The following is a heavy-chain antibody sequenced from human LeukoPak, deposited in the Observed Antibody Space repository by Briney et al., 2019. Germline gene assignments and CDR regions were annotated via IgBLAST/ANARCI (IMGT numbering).Heavy chain of an antibody. CDR3: ARGERVVYYDY. Sequence: GGSLRLSCEASGFTVSSNYMSWVRQAPGKGLEWVSVIYSGGSTYYADSVKGRFTISRDNSKNTLYLQMNSLRAEDTAVYYCARGERVVYYDYWGQGTLVTVSS. D-gene: IGHD1-14*01. V-gene: IGHV3-53*01. CDR1: GFTVSSNY. CDR2: IYSGGST. J-gene: IGHJ4*02.